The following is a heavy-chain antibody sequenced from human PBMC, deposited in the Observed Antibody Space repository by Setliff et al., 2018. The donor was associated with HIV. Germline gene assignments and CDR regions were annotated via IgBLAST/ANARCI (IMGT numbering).Heavy chain of an antibody. CDR1: GVTFSNCS. CDR3: ARDGGPGSGWGDHSYYYFMDV. V-gene: IGHV1-69*13. D-gene: IGHD6-19*01. Sequence: GASVKVSCKASGVTFSNCSISWVRQAPGQGLEWMGGIIPMYGPAHYAQKFQGRVTITADESTTTAYMELNSLTSEDTALYYCARDGGPGSGWGDHSYYYFMDVWGKGTTVTVSS. J-gene: IGHJ6*03. CDR2: IIPMYGPA.